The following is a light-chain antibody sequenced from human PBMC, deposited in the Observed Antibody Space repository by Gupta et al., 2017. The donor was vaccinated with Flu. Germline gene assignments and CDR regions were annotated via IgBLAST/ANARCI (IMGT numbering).Light chain of an antibody. CDR3: QVWDSSSDHGI. CDR1: NIGSKI. J-gene: IGLJ2*01. CDR2: DET. Sequence: YVLTQPPSVSVAPGQTARITCWEDNIGSKIGHWYQQRPGQAPVLVGDDETDRPSGIPERVSGSNSGNTATLNIARVEAGDEAYYEGQVWDSSSDHGIFGGGTKLTVL. V-gene: IGLV3-21*02.